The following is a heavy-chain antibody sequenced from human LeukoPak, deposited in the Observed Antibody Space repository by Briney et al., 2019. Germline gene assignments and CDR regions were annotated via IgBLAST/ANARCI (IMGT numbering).Heavy chain of an antibody. CDR1: GYTFTSYG. CDR3: ARNLSAAGGVDP. Sequence: GASVKVSCKASGYTFTSYGISWVRQAPGQGLESMGWISVYNGYTHYAQKVQDRVTMTTDTSTNTAYMELRSLRTDDTAVYYCARNLSAAGGVDPWGQGTLVTVSS. CDR2: ISVYNGYT. J-gene: IGHJ5*02. V-gene: IGHV1-18*01. D-gene: IGHD3-10*01.